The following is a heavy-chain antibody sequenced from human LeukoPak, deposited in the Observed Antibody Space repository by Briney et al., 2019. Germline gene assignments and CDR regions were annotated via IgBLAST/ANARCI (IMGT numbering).Heavy chain of an antibody. CDR3: ARSGVGGYGDLRFDP. CDR1: GGTFSSYA. Sequence: SVKVSCKASGGTFSSYAISWVRQAPGQGLEWMGRIIPILGIANYAQKFQGRVTITADKSTSTAYMELSSLRSEDSAEYYCARSGVGGYGDLRFDPWGQGTLVTVSS. V-gene: IGHV1-69*04. J-gene: IGHJ5*02. CDR2: IIPILGIA. D-gene: IGHD4-17*01.